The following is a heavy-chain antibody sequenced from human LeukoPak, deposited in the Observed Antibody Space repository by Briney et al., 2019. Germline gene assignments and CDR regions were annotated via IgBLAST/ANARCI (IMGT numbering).Heavy chain of an antibody. CDR2: INPNSGGT. D-gene: IGHD6-13*01. V-gene: IGHV1-2*02. Sequence: ASVKVSCKASGYTFTGYYMHWARQAPGQGLEWMGWINPNSGGTNYAQKFQGRVTMTRDTSISTAYMELSRLRSDDTAVYYCARVNEVGSSWSYMDVWGKGTTVTVSS. CDR1: GYTFTGYY. CDR3: ARVNEVGSSWSYMDV. J-gene: IGHJ6*03.